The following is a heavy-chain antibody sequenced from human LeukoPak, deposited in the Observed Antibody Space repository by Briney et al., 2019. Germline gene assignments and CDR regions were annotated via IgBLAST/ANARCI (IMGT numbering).Heavy chain of an antibody. V-gene: IGHV3-53*01. J-gene: IGHJ6*02. Sequence: PGGSLRLSCAASGFTVSSNYMSWVRQAPGKGLEWVSVIYSGGSTYFADSVKGRFTISRDNSKNTLYLQMNSLRAEDAAVYYCARDLLYYDPYYYYGMDVWGQGTTVTVSS. CDR1: GFTVSSNY. D-gene: IGHD3-22*01. CDR3: ARDLLYYDPYYYYGMDV. CDR2: IYSGGST.